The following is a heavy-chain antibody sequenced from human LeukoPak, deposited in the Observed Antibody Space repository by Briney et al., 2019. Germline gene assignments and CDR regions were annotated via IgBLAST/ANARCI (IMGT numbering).Heavy chain of an antibody. D-gene: IGHD1-1*01. CDR1: GGSFSDYF. CDR3: ARAQLNLLADFGMDV. CDR2: INQSGSS. Sequence: SGTLSLTCAVYGGSFSDYFWSWVRQPPGKGLEWIGEINQSGSSTYNPSLKSRVSMSVDTSKNQLSLKMTSVTAADTAVYYCARAQLNLLADFGMDVWGQGTTVTVSS. J-gene: IGHJ6*02. V-gene: IGHV4-34*01.